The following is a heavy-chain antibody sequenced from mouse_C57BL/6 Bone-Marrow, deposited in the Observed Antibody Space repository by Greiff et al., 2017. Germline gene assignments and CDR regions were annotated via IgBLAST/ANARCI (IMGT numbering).Heavy chain of an antibody. V-gene: IGHV1-64*01. Sequence: VQLQQPGAELVKPGASVKLSCKASGYTFTSYWMHWVKQRPGQGLAWIGMIHPNSGSTNYNEKFKSKATLTVDQSSSTAYMQLSSLTSEDSAVYYCAREEGRAMDYWGQGTSVTVSS. CDR2: IHPNSGST. D-gene: IGHD3-3*01. CDR1: GYTFTSYW. J-gene: IGHJ4*01. CDR3: AREEGRAMDY.